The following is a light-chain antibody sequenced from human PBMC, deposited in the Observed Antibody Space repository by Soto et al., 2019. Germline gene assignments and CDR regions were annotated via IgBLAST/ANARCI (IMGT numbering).Light chain of an antibody. CDR3: QQYGGSPT. CDR1: QTISNTF. V-gene: IGKV3-20*01. J-gene: IGKJ4*01. CDR2: GAS. Sequence: IEMTKSLCTLSLSQGERATLSCRASQTISNTFLAWYQQRPGQAPRLLIYGASGRAAGIPDRFSGSGSGTDFTLSISRLEPEDFAVYYCQQYGGSPTFCGGTKVDI.